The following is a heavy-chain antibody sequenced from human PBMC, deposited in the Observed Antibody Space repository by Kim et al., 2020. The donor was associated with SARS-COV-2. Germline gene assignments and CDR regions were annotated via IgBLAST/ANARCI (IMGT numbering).Heavy chain of an antibody. Sequence: SETLSLTCAVSGGSISSSNWWSWVRQPPGKGLEWIGEIYHSGSTNYNPSIKSRVTISVDKSKNQFSLKLSSVTAADTAVYYCATDGPVGAYYDILTAGAYWGQGTLVTVSS. V-gene: IGHV4-4*02. J-gene: IGHJ4*02. CDR2: IYHSGST. CDR1: GGSISSSNW. D-gene: IGHD3-9*01. CDR3: ATDGPVGAYYDILTAGAY.